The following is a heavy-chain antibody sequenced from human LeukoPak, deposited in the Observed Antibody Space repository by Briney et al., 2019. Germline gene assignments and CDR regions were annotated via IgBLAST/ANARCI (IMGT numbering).Heavy chain of an antibody. J-gene: IGHJ5*02. CDR2: VYNSVTT. D-gene: IGHD6-6*01. Sequence: SETLSLNCTVSGGSMRRYYWTWIRQPPGKGLEWLGYVYNSVTTVYNPSLNSRVTISADTSKNQISLTLHSVTAADTAVYYCARVKGSNWLDPWGQGTLVTVSS. CDR3: ARVKGSNWLDP. V-gene: IGHV4-59*01. CDR1: GGSMRRYY.